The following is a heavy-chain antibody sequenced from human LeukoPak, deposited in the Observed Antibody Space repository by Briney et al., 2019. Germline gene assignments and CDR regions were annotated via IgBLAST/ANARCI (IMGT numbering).Heavy chain of an antibody. CDR2: IKIDGRDI. J-gene: IGHJ4*02. Sequence: GQSLTLSCALSGFIFSNYWMSWARQAPGKGLEWVATIKIDGRDIYYVDSVRGRFTISRDNVRNSMYLQMHSLRGEDTAVYYCAREGTLRAQWDSFDYWGQGTLVTVSS. D-gene: IGHD1-26*01. V-gene: IGHV3-7*01. CDR1: GFIFSNYW. CDR3: AREGTLRAQWDSFDY.